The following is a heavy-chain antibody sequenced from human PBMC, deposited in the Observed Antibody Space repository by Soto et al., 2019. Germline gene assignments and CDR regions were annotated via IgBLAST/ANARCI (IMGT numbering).Heavy chain of an antibody. CDR1: GGSISSYY. D-gene: IGHD1-26*01. J-gene: IGHJ4*02. V-gene: IGHV4-59*01. CDR2: IYYSGST. Sequence: PSETLSLTCTVSGGSISSYYWSWIRQPPGKGLEWIGYIYYSGSTNYNPSLKSRVTISVDTSKNQFSLKLSSVTAADTAVYYCARGPWEPLGPYFDYWGQGTLVTVSS. CDR3: ARGPWEPLGPYFDY.